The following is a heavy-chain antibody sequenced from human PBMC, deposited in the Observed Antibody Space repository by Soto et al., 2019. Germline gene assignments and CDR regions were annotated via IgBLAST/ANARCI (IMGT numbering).Heavy chain of an antibody. D-gene: IGHD3-16*01. J-gene: IGHJ6*02. CDR2: MNAKSGDT. CDR3: ARGNPFNYAGFDV. Sequence: QAHLEQSGAEVKRPGASVKVSCKASGYTFSDFDINWLRQASGHGTEWMGWMNAKSGDTCFAQRFQGKFNMTWDTSLSTAYMEVGSLTSDDTAMYYCARGNPFNYAGFDVWGQGTTVAVSS. V-gene: IGHV1-8*01. CDR1: GYTFSDFD.